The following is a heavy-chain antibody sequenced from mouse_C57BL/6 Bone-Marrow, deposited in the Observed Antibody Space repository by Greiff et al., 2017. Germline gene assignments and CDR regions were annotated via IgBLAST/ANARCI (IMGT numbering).Heavy chain of an antibody. CDR3: ARPNYYGSSYGYAMDY. CDR2: ISSGSSTI. Sequence: EVKLMESGGGLVKPGGSLKLSCAASGFTFSDYGMHWVRQAPEKGLEWVAYISSGSSTIYYADTVKGRFTISRDNAKNTLFLQMTSLRSEDTAMYYCARPNYYGSSYGYAMDYWGQGTSVTVSS. CDR1: GFTFSDYG. V-gene: IGHV5-17*01. D-gene: IGHD1-1*01. J-gene: IGHJ4*01.